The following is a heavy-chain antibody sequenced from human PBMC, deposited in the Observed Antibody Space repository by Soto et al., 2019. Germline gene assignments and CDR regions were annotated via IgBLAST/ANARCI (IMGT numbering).Heavy chain of an antibody. D-gene: IGHD5-12*01. J-gene: IGHJ4*02. CDR2: ISGSGGST. V-gene: IGHV3-23*01. CDR3: AKRTYSGYDYGAGFDY. Sequence: GGSLRLSCAASGFTFSSYAMSWVRQAPGKGLEWVSAISGSGGSTYYADSVKGRFTISRDNSKNTLYLQMNSLRAEDTAVYYCAKRTYSGYDYGAGFDYWGQGTLVTVSS. CDR1: GFTFSSYA.